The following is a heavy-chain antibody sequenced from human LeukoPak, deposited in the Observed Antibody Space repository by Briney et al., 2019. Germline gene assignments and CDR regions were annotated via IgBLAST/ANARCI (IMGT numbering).Heavy chain of an antibody. V-gene: IGHV1-24*01. D-gene: IGHD6-6*01. CDR1: GYTLIELF. J-gene: IGHJ4*02. Sequence: ASVKVSCKVSGYTLIELFMHWVRQAPGKGLEWMGGFDPEDGETIYAQKFQGRVTMTEDTSTDTAYMELSSLRSEDTAVYYCATVKFRSSDFDYWGQGTLVTVSS. CDR3: ATVKFRSSDFDY. CDR2: FDPEDGET.